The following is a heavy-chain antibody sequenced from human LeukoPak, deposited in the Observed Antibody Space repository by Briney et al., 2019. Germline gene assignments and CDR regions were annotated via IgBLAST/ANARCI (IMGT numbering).Heavy chain of an antibody. D-gene: IGHD3-22*01. J-gene: IGHJ4*02. Sequence: SETLSLTCTVSGGSISSSSYYWGWIRQPPGKGLEWIGSIYYSGRTYYNPSLKSRVTISVDTSKNQFSLKLSSVNAADTAVYYCASRDYYDSSGYGEDWGQGTLVTVSS. CDR1: GGSISSSSYY. CDR2: IYYSGRT. V-gene: IGHV4-39*07. CDR3: ASRDYYDSSGYGED.